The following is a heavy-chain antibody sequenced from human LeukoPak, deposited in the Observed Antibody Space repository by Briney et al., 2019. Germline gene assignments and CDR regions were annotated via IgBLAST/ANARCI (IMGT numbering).Heavy chain of an antibody. CDR2: ISPYSGNT. D-gene: IGHD3-22*01. J-gene: IGHJ4*02. CDR1: GYSFISYG. V-gene: IGHV1-18*01. Sequence: ASVRVSCKASGYSFISYGINWVRRAPGQGLEWMGWISPYSGNTRYAQKLQGRVTLTTDTSTSTAYLELRRLRSDDTAVYYCARAHDSSGYYGQEDDYWGQGTLVTVSS. CDR3: ARAHDSSGYYGQEDDY.